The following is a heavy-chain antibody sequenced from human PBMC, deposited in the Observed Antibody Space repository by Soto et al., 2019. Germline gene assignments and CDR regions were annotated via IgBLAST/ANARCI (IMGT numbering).Heavy chain of an antibody. CDR2: ISGSGGTT. CDR1: GFTFSRYV. CDR3: AKDGDV. J-gene: IGHJ6*02. V-gene: IGHV3-23*01. Sequence: WGSLRLSCAASGFTFSRYVMTWVRQAPGKGLEWVSGISGSGGTTYYADSVKGRFNISRDNSKNTLYLKMNSLRAEDTAVYYCAKDGDVWGQGTTVTVSS.